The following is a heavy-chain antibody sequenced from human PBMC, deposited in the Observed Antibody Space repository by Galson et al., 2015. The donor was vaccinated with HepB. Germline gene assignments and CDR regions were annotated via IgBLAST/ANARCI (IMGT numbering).Heavy chain of an antibody. Sequence: SVKVSCKASGYTFTTQSMHWVRQAPGQSLEWMGWTNVGNGDTKYSQEFQGRVTITRDTSASTVYMELRSLRSEDTAVYYCARDGGSLDFDYWGQGTLVIVVS. CDR3: ARDGGSLDFDY. J-gene: IGHJ4*02. D-gene: IGHD2-15*01. V-gene: IGHV1-3*01. CDR2: TNVGNGDT. CDR1: GYTFTTQS.